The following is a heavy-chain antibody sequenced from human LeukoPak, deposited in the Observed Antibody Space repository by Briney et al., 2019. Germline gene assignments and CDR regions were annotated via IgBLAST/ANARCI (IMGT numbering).Heavy chain of an antibody. CDR1: GFTFSDYY. CDR2: IYYSGST. CDR3: ARVVPAATFYYYYGMDV. Sequence: LRLSCAASGFTFSDYYMSWIRQHPGKGLEWIGYIYYSGSTYYNPSLKSRVTISVDTSKNQFSLKLSSVTAADTAVYYCARVVPAATFYYYYGMDVWGQGTTVTVSS. V-gene: IGHV4-31*02. D-gene: IGHD2-2*01. J-gene: IGHJ6*02.